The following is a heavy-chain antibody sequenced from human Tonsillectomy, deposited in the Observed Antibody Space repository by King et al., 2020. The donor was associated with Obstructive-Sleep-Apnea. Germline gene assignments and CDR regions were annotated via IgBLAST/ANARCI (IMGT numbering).Heavy chain of an antibody. CDR1: GYTFTNHA. J-gene: IGHJ4*02. Sequence: QLVQSASELKKPGASVTISCKTSGYTFTNHAINWVRQAPGQGLRWMGWINTDTGNPTYAQGFTGRFVFSLDTSVRTAFLQINSLEADDTAVYFCARADPTAWDYWGQGTRVTVSS. CDR3: ARADPTAWDY. V-gene: IGHV7-4-1*02. D-gene: IGHD1-26*01. CDR2: INTDTGNP.